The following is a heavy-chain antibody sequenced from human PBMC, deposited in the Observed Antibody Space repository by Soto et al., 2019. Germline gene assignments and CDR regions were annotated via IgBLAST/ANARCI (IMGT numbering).Heavy chain of an antibody. D-gene: IGHD6-13*01. V-gene: IGHV4-59*08. CDR3: ARLIPQQLVYDY. Sequence: SETLSLTCTVSGGSISSYYWSWIRQPPGKGLEWIGYIYYSGSTNYNPSLKSRVTISVDTSKNQFSLKLSSVTAADTAVYYCARLIPQQLVYDYRGQGTLVTVSS. CDR1: GGSISSYY. J-gene: IGHJ4*02. CDR2: IYYSGST.